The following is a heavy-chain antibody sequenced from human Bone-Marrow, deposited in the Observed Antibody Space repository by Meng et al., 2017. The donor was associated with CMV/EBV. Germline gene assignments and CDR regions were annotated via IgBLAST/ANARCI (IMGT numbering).Heavy chain of an antibody. D-gene: IGHD5-24*01. CDR2: IIPIFGTA. CDR1: GGTFSSYA. Sequence: SVKVSCKASGGTFSSYAISWVRQAPGQGLEWMGGIIPIFGTANCAQKFQGRVTITTDESTSTAYTELSSLRSEDTAVYYCARDRGDGYNSKRYYYNGMDVWGQGTTVTVSS. J-gene: IGHJ6*02. CDR3: ARDRGDGYNSKRYYYNGMDV. V-gene: IGHV1-69*05.